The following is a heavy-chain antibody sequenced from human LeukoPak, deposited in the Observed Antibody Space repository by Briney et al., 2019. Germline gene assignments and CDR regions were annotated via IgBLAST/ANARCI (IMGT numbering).Heavy chain of an antibody. V-gene: IGHV4-39*01. CDR1: GGSISSGTYY. D-gene: IGHD3-22*01. CDR3: ARHDSSGSYPLDELDI. J-gene: IGHJ3*02. Sequence: SETLSLTCIVSGGSISSGTYYWGWIRQPPGKGLEWIGSIYYSGSTYYNPSLKSRVTISVDTSKEQFSLRLSSVTAADTSVYFCARHDSSGSYPLDELDIWGQGTMVIVSS. CDR2: IYYSGST.